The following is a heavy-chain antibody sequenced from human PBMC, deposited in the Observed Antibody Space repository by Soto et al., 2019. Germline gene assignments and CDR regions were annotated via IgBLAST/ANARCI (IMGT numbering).Heavy chain of an antibody. D-gene: IGHD2-21*02. J-gene: IGHJ6*03. CDR2: INHRGST. CDR1: GGSFSGYY. Sequence: QVQLQQWGAGLLKPSETLSLTCAVYGGSFSGYYWSWIRQPPGKGLAWIGEINHRGSTNYNPSLKSRVTISADTTKNPFSLNLSAVTAADTAVYYCDRWGDALYYYYYYMDVWGKGTTVTVSS. CDR3: DRWGDALYYYYYYMDV. V-gene: IGHV4-34*01.